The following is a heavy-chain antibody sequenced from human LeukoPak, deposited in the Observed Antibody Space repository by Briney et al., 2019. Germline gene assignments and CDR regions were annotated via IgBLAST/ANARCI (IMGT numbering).Heavy chain of an antibody. D-gene: IGHD7-27*01. CDR3: ARAWADY. CDR2: IKHDGSEK. V-gene: IGHV3-7*01. Sequence: PGGSLRLSCATSEFIFVSYWMSWVRQAPGKGLEWVANIKHDGSEKNYVDSVKGRFTISRDNAKNSLYLQMNSLRAEDTAVYYCARAWADYWGQGTLVTVSS. CDR1: EFIFVSYW. J-gene: IGHJ4*02.